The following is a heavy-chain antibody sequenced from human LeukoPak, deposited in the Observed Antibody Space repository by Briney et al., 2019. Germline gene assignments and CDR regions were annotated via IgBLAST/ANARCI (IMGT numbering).Heavy chain of an antibody. CDR1: GFTFSNYW. J-gene: IGHJ6*02. D-gene: IGHD2-2*01. V-gene: IGHV3-74*01. Sequence: GGSLRLSCVASGFTFSNYWVLWVRQAPGKGLMWVSLISTDGKSTRYAESVKGRFTISRDNAKNALYLQMDILRVEDTALYFCVRDYQFIQEVWGQGTTVTVPS. CDR2: ISTDGKST. CDR3: VRDYQFIQEV.